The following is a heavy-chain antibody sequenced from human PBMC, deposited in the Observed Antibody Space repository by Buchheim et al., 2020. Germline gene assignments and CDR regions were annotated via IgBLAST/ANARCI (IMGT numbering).Heavy chain of an antibody. CDR2: ISSSSSTI. D-gene: IGHD6-19*01. Sequence: EVQLVESGGGLVQPGGSLRLSCAASGFTFSSYSMNWVRQAPGKGLEWVSYISSSSSTIYYADSVKGRFTISRDNAKNSLYLQMNSLRAEDTAVYYCARDLPWSSGWYDLHYFDYWGQGTL. J-gene: IGHJ4*02. CDR1: GFTFSSYS. CDR3: ARDLPWSSGWYDLHYFDY. V-gene: IGHV3-48*01.